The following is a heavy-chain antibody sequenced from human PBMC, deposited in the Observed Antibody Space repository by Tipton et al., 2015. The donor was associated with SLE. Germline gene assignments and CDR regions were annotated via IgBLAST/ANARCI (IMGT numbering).Heavy chain of an antibody. J-gene: IGHJ2*01. CDR2: INSDGSST. D-gene: IGHD4-17*01. V-gene: IGHV3-74*01. CDR1: GFTFSSYW. CDR3: ASAMTTVTTVDL. Sequence: SLRLSCAASGFTFSSYWMHWVRQAPGRGLVWVSRINSDGSSTSYADSVKGRFTISRDNAKNTLYLQMNSLRAEDTAVYHCASAMTTVTTVDLWGRGTLVTVSS.